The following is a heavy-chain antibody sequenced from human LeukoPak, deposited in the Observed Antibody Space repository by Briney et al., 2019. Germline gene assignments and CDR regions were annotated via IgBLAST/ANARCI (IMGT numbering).Heavy chain of an antibody. J-gene: IGHJ4*02. Sequence: ASVKVSCKASGYTFTSYDINWVRQAPGQGPEWMGWMNPNSGNTGYAQKFKSRVTMTRNTSISTAYMELSSLRSEDTAVYYCAISTGNYYDSSGYLYWGQGTLVTVSS. CDR3: AISTGNYYDSSGYLY. CDR1: GYTFTSYD. CDR2: MNPNSGNT. D-gene: IGHD3-22*01. V-gene: IGHV1-8*01.